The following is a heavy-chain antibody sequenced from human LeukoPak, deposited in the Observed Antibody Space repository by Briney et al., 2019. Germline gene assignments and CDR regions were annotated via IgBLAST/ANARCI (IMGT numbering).Heavy chain of an antibody. J-gene: IGHJ4*02. Sequence: PGGSLRPSCAASGFTLSDYYMSWIRQAPGKGLEWVSYISSSGSTIYYADSVKGRFTISRDNAKNSLYLQMNSLRAEDTAVYYCARGPIDPASYFDYWGQGTLVTVSS. CDR2: ISSSGSTI. CDR3: ARGPIDPASYFDY. D-gene: IGHD6-25*01. CDR1: GFTLSDYY. V-gene: IGHV3-11*01.